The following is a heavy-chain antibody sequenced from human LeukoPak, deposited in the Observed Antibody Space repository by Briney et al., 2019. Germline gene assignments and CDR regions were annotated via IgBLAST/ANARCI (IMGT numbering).Heavy chain of an antibody. CDR2: IYYSGST. V-gene: IGHV4-59*08. Sequence: PSETLSLTCTVSGGSISSYYWSWIRQPPGKGLEWIGYIYYSGSTKYNPSLKSRVTISVDTSKNQFSLKLSSVTAADTAVYYCARLAYYDILTGLNWFDPWGQGTLVTVSS. D-gene: IGHD3-9*01. CDR1: GGSISSYY. J-gene: IGHJ5*02. CDR3: ARLAYYDILTGLNWFDP.